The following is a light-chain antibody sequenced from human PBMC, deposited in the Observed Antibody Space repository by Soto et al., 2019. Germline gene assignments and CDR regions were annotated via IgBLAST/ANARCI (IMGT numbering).Light chain of an antibody. J-gene: IGLJ3*02. CDR1: TPNIGSNY. CDR3: ASWDDSLSGRV. CDR2: RNN. V-gene: IGLV1-47*01. Sequence: QSGLTQPPSASGTPGQRVIISCSGKTPNIGSNYVYWYRHLPGTAPQLLIYRNNQRPSGVPDRFSGAKSRTSASLAISGLRSEDEADYYCASWDDSLSGRVFGGGTKVTVL.